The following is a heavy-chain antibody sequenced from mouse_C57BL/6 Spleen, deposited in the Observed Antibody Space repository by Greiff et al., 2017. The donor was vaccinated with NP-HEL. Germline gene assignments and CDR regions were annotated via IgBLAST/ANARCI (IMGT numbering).Heavy chain of an antibody. CDR1: GYTFTSYW. D-gene: IGHD1-1*01. V-gene: IGHV1-72*01. Sequence: QVQLQQPGAELVKPGASVKLSCKASGYTFTSYWMHWVKQRPGRGLEWIGRIDPNSGGTKYNEKFKSKATLTVDKPSSTAYMQLSSLTSEDSAVYYCARWITTVVATKYAMDYWGQGTSVTVSS. CDR3: ARWITTVVATKYAMDY. CDR2: IDPNSGGT. J-gene: IGHJ4*01.